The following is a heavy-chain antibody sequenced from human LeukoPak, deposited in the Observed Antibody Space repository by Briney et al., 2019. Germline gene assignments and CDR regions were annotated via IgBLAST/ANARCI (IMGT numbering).Heavy chain of an antibody. CDR1: GGSISSGSYY. CDR2: ISTSGST. V-gene: IGHV4-61*02. CDR3: ARDDPYYYYYMDV. Sequence: KSSQTLSLTCTVSGGSISSGSYYWSWIRQPAGKGLEWIGRISTSGSTNYNPSLKSRVTISVDTSKNQFPLKLSSVTAADTAVYYCARDDPYYYYYMDVWGKGTTVTVSS. J-gene: IGHJ6*03.